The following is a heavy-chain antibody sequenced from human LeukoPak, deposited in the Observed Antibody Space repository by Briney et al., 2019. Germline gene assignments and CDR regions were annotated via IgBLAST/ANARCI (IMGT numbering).Heavy chain of an antibody. CDR3: ARDRILPKYYYDSSGYPRNAFDI. Sequence: SETLSLTYTVSGGSISSYYWSWIRQPPGKGLEWIGYIYYSGSTNYNPSLKSRVTISVDTSKNQFSLKLSSVTAADTAVYYCARDRILPKYYYDSSGYPRNAFDIWGQGTMVTVSS. CDR2: IYYSGST. D-gene: IGHD3-22*01. J-gene: IGHJ3*02. CDR1: GGSISSYY. V-gene: IGHV4-59*01.